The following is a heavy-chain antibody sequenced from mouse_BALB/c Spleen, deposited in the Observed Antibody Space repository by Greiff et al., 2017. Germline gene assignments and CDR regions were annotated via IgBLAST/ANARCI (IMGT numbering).Heavy chain of an antibody. CDR3: ARRATTVVAKYAMDY. J-gene: IGHJ4*01. V-gene: IGHV14-3*02. CDR2: IDPANGNT. Sequence: VQLQQSGAELVKPGASVKLSCTASGFNIKDTYMHWVKQRPEQGLEWIGRIDPANGNTKYDPKFQGKATITADTSSNTAYLQLSSLTSEDTAVYYGARRATTVVAKYAMDYWGQGTSVTVSS. CDR1: GFNIKDTY. D-gene: IGHD1-1*01.